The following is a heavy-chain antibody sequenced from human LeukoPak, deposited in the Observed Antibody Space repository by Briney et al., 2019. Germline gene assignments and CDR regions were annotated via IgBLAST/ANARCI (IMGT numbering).Heavy chain of an antibody. CDR1: GGSFSGYY. Sequence: SETLSLTCAVYGGSFSGYYWSWIRQPPGKGLEWIGEINHSGSSNYNPSLKSRVTISVDTSKNQFSLKLCSVTAADTAVYYCARIYGSRPYYGMDVWGQGTTVTVSS. J-gene: IGHJ6*02. V-gene: IGHV4-34*01. CDR3: ARIYGSRPYYGMDV. D-gene: IGHD3-10*01. CDR2: INHSGSS.